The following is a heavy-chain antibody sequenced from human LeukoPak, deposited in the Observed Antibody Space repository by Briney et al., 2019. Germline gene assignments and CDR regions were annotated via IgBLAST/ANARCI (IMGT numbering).Heavy chain of an antibody. V-gene: IGHV1-8*01. CDR2: MNPNSGNT. CDR1: GYTFTSYD. CDR3: AVTHTYYYDSSGYWDY. Sequence: ASVKVSCKASGYTFTSYDINWVRQATGQGLEWMGWMNPNSGNTGYAQKFQGRVTMTRNTSISTAYMELRSLRSDDTAVYYCAVTHTYYYDSSGYWDYWGQGTLVTVSS. J-gene: IGHJ4*02. D-gene: IGHD3-22*01.